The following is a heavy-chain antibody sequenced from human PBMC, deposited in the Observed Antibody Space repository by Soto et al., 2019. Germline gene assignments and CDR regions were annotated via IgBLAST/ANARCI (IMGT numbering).Heavy chain of an antibody. CDR2: IGAAGDP. CDR3: AKSSSASLTSFDY. CDR1: GFTFSIFD. J-gene: IGHJ4*02. V-gene: IGHV3-13*05. D-gene: IGHD2-21*02. Sequence: PGGSLRLSCAASGFTFSIFDMHWVRQAPGKGLEWVSAIGAAGDPYYPGSVKGRFTISRENAKNSLYLQMNSLRAGDTAVYYCAKSSSASLTSFDYWGQGALVTVSS.